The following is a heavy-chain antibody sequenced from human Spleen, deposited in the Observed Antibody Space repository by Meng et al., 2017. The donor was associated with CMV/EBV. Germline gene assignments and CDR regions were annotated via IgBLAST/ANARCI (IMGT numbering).Heavy chain of an antibody. J-gene: IGHJ4*02. CDR3: ARLGGGGDHRFDD. Sequence: SGSTVDNYHMYGLRQAPEEGLEGLARIRPISGSTGYAQNVQARVTMARDTAKNTAYMELMRLRAQDTEAYDWARLGGGGDHRFDDWGQGTLVTVSS. D-gene: IGHD2-15*01. V-gene: IGHV1-46*02. CDR1: GSTVDNYH. CDR2: IRPISGST.